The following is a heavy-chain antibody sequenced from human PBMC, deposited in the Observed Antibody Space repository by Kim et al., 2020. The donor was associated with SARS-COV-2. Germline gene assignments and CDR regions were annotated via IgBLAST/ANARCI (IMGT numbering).Heavy chain of an antibody. J-gene: IGHJ4*02. V-gene: IGHV1-18*01. CDR2: ISINNGNT. Sequence: ASVKVSCKASGYTFTSYGISWVRQAPGQGLEWMGWISINNGNTNYAQKLQGRVTITTDTSTNTAYMELRSLRSDDTAMYYCARDWSYSVDYWGQGTLVTVSS. CDR3: ARDWSYSVDY. CDR1: GYTFTSYG. D-gene: IGHD1-26*01.